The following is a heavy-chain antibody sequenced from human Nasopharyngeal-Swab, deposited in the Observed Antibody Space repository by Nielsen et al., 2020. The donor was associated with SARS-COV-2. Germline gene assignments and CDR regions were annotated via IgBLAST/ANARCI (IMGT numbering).Heavy chain of an antibody. CDR1: GFTFRTYT. V-gene: IGHV3-30*18. CDR3: AKDLKYCTSSTCFKASYYYGLDV. CDR2: ISHDGSNR. J-gene: IGHJ6*01. Sequence: GESLKISCDASGFTFRTYTMHWVRQVPGKGLEWVAVISHDGSNRYYADSVKGRIAISRDDSKDTMYLQMNSLRLEDTAIYHCAKDLKYCTSSTCFKASYYYGLDVWGQGTSVTVSS. D-gene: IGHD2/OR15-2a*01.